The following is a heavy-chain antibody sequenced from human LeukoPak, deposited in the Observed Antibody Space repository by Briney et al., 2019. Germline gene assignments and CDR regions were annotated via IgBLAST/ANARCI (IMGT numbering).Heavy chain of an antibody. CDR1: GFTFSSYS. J-gene: IGHJ4*02. CDR2: ISSSSSYI. Sequence: PGGSLRLSCAASGFTFSSYSMNWVRQAPGKGLEWVSSISSSSSYIYYVDSVKGRFTISRDNAKNSLYLQMNSLRAEDTAVYYCARDLRSGNHDYWGQGTLVTVSS. CDR3: ARDLRSGNHDY. V-gene: IGHV3-21*01. D-gene: IGHD4-23*01.